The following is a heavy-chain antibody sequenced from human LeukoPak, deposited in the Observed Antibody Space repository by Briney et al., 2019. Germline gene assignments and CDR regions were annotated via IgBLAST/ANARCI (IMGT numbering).Heavy chain of an antibody. CDR3: AKDLEIGSITMVRGGGPFDY. D-gene: IGHD3-10*01. Sequence: PGGSLRLSCAASGFTFSSYAMSWVRQAPGKGLEWVSAISGSGGSTYYADSVKGRFTISRDNSKNTLYLQTNSLRAEDTAVYYCAKDLEIGSITMVRGGGPFDYWGQGTLVTVSS. V-gene: IGHV3-23*01. CDR1: GFTFSSYA. CDR2: ISGSGGST. J-gene: IGHJ4*02.